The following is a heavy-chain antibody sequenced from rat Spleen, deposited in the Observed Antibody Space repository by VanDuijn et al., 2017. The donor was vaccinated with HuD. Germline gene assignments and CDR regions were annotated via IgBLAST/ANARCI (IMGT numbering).Heavy chain of an antibody. CDR1: GFTFINYG. CDR3: ARHTTDLYYFAY. D-gene: IGHD1-6*01. CDR2: ISYEGSST. V-gene: IGHV5-29*01. J-gene: IGHJ2*01. Sequence: EVQLVESDGGLVQPGRSLKLSCAASGFTFINYGMAWVRQAPTRGLEWVAAISYEGSSTYFGDSVKGRFTISRDNTKSTLYLQMDGLRSEDTATYYCARHTTDLYYFAYWGQGVMVTVSS.